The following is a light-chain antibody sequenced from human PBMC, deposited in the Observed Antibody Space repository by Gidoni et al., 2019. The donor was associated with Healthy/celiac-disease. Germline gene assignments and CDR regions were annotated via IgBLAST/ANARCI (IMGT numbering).Light chain of an antibody. CDR1: SGSIARNY. J-gene: IGLJ3*02. CDR3: QSYDSSNWV. Sequence: NFMLPQPHSVSASPGKTVTISFTRSSGSIARNYVQWYQHRPGSAPTTVIYEDNQRPSGVPDRFSGAIDSSSNSASLTISGLKTEDEADYYCQSYDSSNWVFGGGTKLTVL. V-gene: IGLV6-57*04. CDR2: EDN.